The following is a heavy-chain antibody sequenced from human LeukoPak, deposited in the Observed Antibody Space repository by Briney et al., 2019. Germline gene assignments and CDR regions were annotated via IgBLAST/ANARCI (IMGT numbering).Heavy chain of an antibody. J-gene: IGHJ4*02. CDR2: IKQDGSEK. CDR3: ARDWNWGFDY. Sequence: SWVRQAPGKGLEWVANIKQDGSEKYYVDSVKGRFTISRDNAENSLYLQMNSLRAEDTAVYYCARDWNWGFDYWGQGTLVTVSS. V-gene: IGHV3-7*05. D-gene: IGHD7-27*01.